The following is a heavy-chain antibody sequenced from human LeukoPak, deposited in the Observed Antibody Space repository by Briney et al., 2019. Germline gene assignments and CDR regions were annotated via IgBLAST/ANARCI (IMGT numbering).Heavy chain of an antibody. CDR3: ARDPITETEPIDY. CDR2: IYHSGST. J-gene: IGHJ4*02. D-gene: IGHD1-20*01. CDR1: GGSISSNNW. V-gene: IGHV4-4*02. Sequence: PSGTLSLTCAVSGGSISSNNWWTWVRQPPGKGLEWIGEIYHSGSTNYNPSLRSRVTISVDKSKNQFSLKLSSVTAADTAVYYCARDPITETEPIDYWGQGTLVTASS.